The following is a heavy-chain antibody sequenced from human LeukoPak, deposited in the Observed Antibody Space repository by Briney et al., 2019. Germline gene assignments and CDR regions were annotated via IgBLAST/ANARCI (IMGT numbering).Heavy chain of an antibody. CDR1: GFTFSSYA. V-gene: IGHV3-23*01. CDR2: ISGSGGST. J-gene: IGHJ5*02. Sequence: PGGSLRLSCAASGFTFSSYAMRWVRQAPGKGLEWVSAISGSGGSTYYADSVKGRFTISRDNSKNTLYLQMNSLRAEDTAVYYCAKDTTTMIVGNWFDPWGQGTLVTVSS. D-gene: IGHD3-22*01. CDR3: AKDTTTMIVGNWFDP.